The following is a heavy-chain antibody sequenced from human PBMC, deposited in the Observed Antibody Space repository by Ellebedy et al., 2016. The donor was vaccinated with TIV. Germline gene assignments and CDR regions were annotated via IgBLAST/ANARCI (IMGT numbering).Heavy chain of an antibody. Sequence: SETLSLXXAVYGGSFSGYYWSWIRQPPGKGLEWIGEINHSGSTNYNPSLKSRVTISVDTSKNQFSLKLSSVTAADTAVYYCARACSGGSCRRDYWGQGTLVTVSS. CDR3: ARACSGGSCRRDY. V-gene: IGHV4-34*01. CDR2: INHSGST. D-gene: IGHD2-15*01. J-gene: IGHJ4*02. CDR1: GGSFSGYY.